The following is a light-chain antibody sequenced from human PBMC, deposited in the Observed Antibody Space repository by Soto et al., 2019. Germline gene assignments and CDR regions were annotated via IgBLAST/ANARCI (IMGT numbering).Light chain of an antibody. V-gene: IGKV3-11*01. CDR2: DAS. J-gene: IGKJ5*01. Sequence: EIVLTQSPATLSLSPGERATLSCRASQSVSSYLAWYQQKPGQAPRHLIYDASNRATGIPARFSGSGSGTDFTLTIRSLEPEDFAVYYCQQRSNWPPSITFGQGTRLEIK. CDR1: QSVSSY. CDR3: QQRSNWPPSIT.